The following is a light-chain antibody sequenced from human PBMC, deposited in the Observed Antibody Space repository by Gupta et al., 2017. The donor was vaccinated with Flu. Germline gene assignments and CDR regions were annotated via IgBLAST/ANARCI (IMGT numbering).Light chain of an antibody. V-gene: IGLV2-14*01. CDR2: EVS. Sequence: QSALPQPASVSGSPGQSITISCTGTSSDVGGYNYVSWYQQHPGKPHNLMIYEVSKRTAGVSNRFSGSKSGNTASLTISGRQEEDEADYYCSSDTSSSTLVFGGGTKLTVL. J-gene: IGLJ3*02. CDR3: SSDTSSSTLV. CDR1: SSDVGGYNY.